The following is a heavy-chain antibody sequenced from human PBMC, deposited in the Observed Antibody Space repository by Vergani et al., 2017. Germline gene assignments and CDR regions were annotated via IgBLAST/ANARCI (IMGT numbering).Heavy chain of an antibody. D-gene: IGHD2-21*01. CDR2: IYTSGST. Sequence: QVQLQESGPGLVKPSETLSLTCTVSGGSISSYYWSWIRQPAGKGLEWIGRIYTSGSTNYNPSLKSRGTMSVDASKNQFSLKLSAVTAADTAVYYCATSYCGGDCYDDYGGQGTRVTVSS. CDR1: GGSISSYY. V-gene: IGHV4-4*07. CDR3: ATSYCGGDCYDDY. J-gene: IGHJ4*02.